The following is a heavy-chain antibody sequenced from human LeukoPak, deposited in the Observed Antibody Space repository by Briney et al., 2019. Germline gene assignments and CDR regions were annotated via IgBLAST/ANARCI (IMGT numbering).Heavy chain of an antibody. CDR1: GYSISSGYY. J-gene: IGHJ6*03. V-gene: IGHV4-38-2*02. CDR3: ARVTLGYCSSTSCSPNMDV. CDR2: IYHSGST. D-gene: IGHD2-2*01. Sequence: SETLSLTCTVSGYSISSGYYWGWIRQPPGKGLEWIGSIYHSGSTYYNPSLKSRVTISVDTSKNQFSLKLSSVTAADTAVYYCARVTLGYCSSTSCSPNMDVWGKGTTVTVSS.